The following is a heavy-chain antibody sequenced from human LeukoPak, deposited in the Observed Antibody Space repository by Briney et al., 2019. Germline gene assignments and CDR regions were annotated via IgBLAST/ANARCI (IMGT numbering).Heavy chain of an antibody. J-gene: IGHJ4*02. V-gene: IGHV3-30*02. CDR2: IRYDGSNK. CDR1: GFTFSSYG. D-gene: IGHD6-13*01. Sequence: PGGSLRLSCAASGFTFSSYGMHWVRQAPGKGLEWVAFIRYDGSNKYYADSVKGRFTISRDNSKNTLYLQMNSLRAEDTAVYYCAKLLAAAGTGKDYWGLGTLVTVSS. CDR3: AKLLAAAGTGKDY.